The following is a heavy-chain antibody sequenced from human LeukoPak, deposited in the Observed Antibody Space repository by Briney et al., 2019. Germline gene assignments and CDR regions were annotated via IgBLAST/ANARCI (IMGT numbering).Heavy chain of an antibody. V-gene: IGHV3-48*04. CDR2: ILSTSTTV. CDR1: GFTFSRYS. Sequence: GGSLRLSCAASGFTFSRYSMHWVRQAPGKGLEWVSYILSTSTTVYQADSVKGRFTISRDNAKNSLYLQMNSLRAEDTATYYCARERRGGDAFDIWGQGTMVTVSS. J-gene: IGHJ3*02. D-gene: IGHD3-10*01. CDR3: ARERRGGDAFDI.